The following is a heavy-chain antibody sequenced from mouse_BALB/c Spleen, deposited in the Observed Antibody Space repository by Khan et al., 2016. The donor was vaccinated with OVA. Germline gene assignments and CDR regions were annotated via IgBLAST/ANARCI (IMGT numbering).Heavy chain of an antibody. CDR3: ARKWVRRDYFDY. D-gene: IGHD1-3*01. Sequence: QVQLQQSGAELMKPGASVKISCKATGYRFSTYWIEWVKQRPGHGLEWIGEILPGSGKINYNEKFKGKATFTADTSSNTAYMQLSSLTSEDSAVYCCARKWVRRDYFDYWGQGTTLTVSS. CDR2: ILPGSGKI. J-gene: IGHJ2*01. V-gene: IGHV1-9*01. CDR1: GYRFSTYW.